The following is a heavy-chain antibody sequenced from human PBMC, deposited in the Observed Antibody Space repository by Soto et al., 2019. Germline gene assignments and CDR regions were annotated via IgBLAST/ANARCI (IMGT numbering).Heavy chain of an antibody. V-gene: IGHV3-23*01. J-gene: IGHJ5*02. CDR3: ARRAANKRAYEWFDP. CDR2: ISETGVST. D-gene: IGHD5-12*01. CDR1: GLTLSNSA. Sequence: EVQLLESGGDLVQPGGSLRLSCAASGLTLSNSAMSWARQAPGKGLEWVSAISETGVSTYYADSVKGRFTISRDTSKNTLYLQMNSLRPEDTAVYYCARRAANKRAYEWFDPWGQGTLVIVSS.